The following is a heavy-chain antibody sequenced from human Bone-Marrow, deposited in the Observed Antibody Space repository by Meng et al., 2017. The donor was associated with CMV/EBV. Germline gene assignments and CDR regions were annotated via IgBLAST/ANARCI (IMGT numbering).Heavy chain of an antibody. CDR2: IYYSGST. V-gene: IGHV4-61*01. D-gene: IGHD1-1*01. CDR3: ARGGNGDSYDY. J-gene: IGHJ4*02. CDR1: GGSISSSSYY. Sequence: SETLSLTCTVSGGSISSSSYYWSWIRQPPGKGLEWIGYIYYSGSTNYNPSLKSRVTISVDTSKNQFSLKLSSVTAADTAVYYCARGGNGDSYDYWGQGTLVTVSS.